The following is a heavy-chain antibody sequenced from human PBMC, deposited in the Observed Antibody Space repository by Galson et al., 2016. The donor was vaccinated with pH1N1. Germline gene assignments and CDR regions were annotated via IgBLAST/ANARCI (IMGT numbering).Heavy chain of an antibody. CDR2: IYYSGIT. Sequence: SIRNSNYYWGWIRQPPGKGLQWIANIYYSGITYYDASLKSRVTISVDTSKNQFSLKLNSVIAADTAVYYCARLWYGEYIDYWGQGTRVTVSS. D-gene: IGHD3-10*01. J-gene: IGHJ4*02. V-gene: IGHV4-39*01. CDR3: ARLWYGEYIDY. CDR1: SIRNSNYY.